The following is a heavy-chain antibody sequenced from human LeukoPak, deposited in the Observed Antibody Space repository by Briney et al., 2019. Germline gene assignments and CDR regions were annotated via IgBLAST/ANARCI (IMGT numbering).Heavy chain of an antibody. D-gene: IGHD6-13*01. CDR3: ARDYLKSAAGRSVFSY. CDR2: INPNSGGT. CDR1: GYTFTDYS. V-gene: IGHV1-2*02. Sequence: GASVKVSCKASGYTFTDYSLHWVRQAPGQGLEWMGWINPNSGGTNYAQKFQGRVTMTRDTSISTAYMELSRLRSDDTAVYYCARDYLKSAAGRSVFSYWGQGTLVTVSS. J-gene: IGHJ4*02.